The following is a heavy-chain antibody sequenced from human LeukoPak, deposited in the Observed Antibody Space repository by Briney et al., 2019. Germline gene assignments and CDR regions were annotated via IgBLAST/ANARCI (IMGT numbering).Heavy chain of an antibody. CDR3: ATVDIVATLGY. D-gene: IGHD5-12*01. Sequence: VASVKVSCXVSGYTLTELSMHWVRQAPGKGLGWMAGFDPEDGETIYAQKFQGRVTMTEDTSTDTAYMELSSLRSEDTAVYYCATVDIVATLGYWGQGTLVTVSS. CDR1: GYTLTELS. V-gene: IGHV1-24*01. J-gene: IGHJ4*02. CDR2: FDPEDGET.